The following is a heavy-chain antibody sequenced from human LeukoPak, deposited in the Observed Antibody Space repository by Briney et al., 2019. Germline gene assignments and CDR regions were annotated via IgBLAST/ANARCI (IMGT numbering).Heavy chain of an antibody. D-gene: IGHD4-17*01. CDR1: ADSFSSHY. V-gene: IGHV4-59*11. J-gene: IGHJ3*02. Sequence: SSETLSLTCAVSADSFSSHYWTWIRQPPGKGLEWIGYISYIGSTNYNPSLKSRVTISIDTSKNQFSLKLTSVTAADTAVYYCARDLVTVTKGFNIWGQGTMVSVSS. CDR3: ARDLVTVTKGFNI. CDR2: ISYIGST.